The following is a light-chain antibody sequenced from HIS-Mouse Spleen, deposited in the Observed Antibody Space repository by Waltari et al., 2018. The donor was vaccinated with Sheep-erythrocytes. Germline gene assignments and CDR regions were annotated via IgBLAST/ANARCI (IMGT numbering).Light chain of an antibody. CDR2: RNN. Sequence: QSVLTQPPSASGTPGQRVTISCSGSSSNIGSNYVYWYQQLPGTAPKLLIYRNNQRPSGVPDRFSGSKSGTSASLAISGLRSEDEADYAGSYNHVFGTGTKVTVL. J-gene: IGLJ1*01. V-gene: IGLV1-47*01. CDR3: SYNHV. CDR1: SSNIGSNY.